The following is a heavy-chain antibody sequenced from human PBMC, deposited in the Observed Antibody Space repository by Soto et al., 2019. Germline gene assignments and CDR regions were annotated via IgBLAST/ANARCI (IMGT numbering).Heavy chain of an antibody. CDR1: GGTFSSYA. D-gene: IGHD3-22*01. J-gene: IGHJ5*02. Sequence: GASVKVSCKASGGTFSSYAISWVRQAPGQGLEWMGGIIPIFGTANYAQKFQGRVTITADESTSTAYMELSSLRSEDTAVYYCARGSPYYYDIEPFDPWGQGTLVTVSS. CDR3: ARGSPYYYDIEPFDP. V-gene: IGHV1-69*13. CDR2: IIPIFGTA.